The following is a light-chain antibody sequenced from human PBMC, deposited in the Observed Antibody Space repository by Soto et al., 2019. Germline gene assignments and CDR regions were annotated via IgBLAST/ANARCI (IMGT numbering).Light chain of an antibody. CDR1: SGHISNA. CDR3: QTWGTGITVV. Sequence: QAVVTQSPSASASLGASVKLTCTLSSGHISNAIAWHQQKPEKGPRFLMNVNSDGSHIKGDGIPDRFSGSSSGAERYLISSSLQSEDEADYYGQTWGTGITVVFGGGTQLTVL. CDR2: VNSDGSH. V-gene: IGLV4-69*01. J-gene: IGLJ7*01.